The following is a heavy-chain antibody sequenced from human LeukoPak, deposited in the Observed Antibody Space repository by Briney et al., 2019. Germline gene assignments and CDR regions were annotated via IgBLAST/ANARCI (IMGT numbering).Heavy chain of an antibody. D-gene: IGHD2-15*01. Sequence: SETLSLTCTVSGVSISTYYWNWIRQPPGKGLEWIGQISYSGSTNYNPSLKSRVTISVDTSKNQFSLRLSSVTAADTAVYYCASSGYCSGGSCRNLDYWGQGTLVTVSS. V-gene: IGHV4-59*01. CDR1: GVSISTYY. CDR2: ISYSGST. CDR3: ASSGYCSGGSCRNLDY. J-gene: IGHJ4*02.